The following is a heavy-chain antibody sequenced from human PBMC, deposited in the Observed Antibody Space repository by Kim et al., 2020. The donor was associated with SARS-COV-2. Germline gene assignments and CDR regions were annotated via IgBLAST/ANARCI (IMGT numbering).Heavy chain of an antibody. CDR1: GGSFSGYY. Sequence: SETLSLTCAVYGGSFSGYYWSWIRQPPGNGLEWIGEINHSGSTNYNPSLKSRVTISVDTSKNQFSLKLSSVTTADTAVYYCSRGTDGLGDIVLVVWRYY. CDR2: INHSGST. J-gene: IGHJ6*01. CDR3: SRGTDGLGDIVLVVWRYY. D-gene: IGHD2-8*02. V-gene: IGHV4-34*01.